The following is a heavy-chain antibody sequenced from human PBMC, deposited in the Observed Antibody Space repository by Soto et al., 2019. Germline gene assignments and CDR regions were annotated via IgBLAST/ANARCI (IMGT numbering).Heavy chain of an antibody. V-gene: IGHV3-30-3*01. Sequence: PGGSLRLSCAASGFTFTTYAIHWVRQAPGKGLEWVAVISYDGSNKYYADSVKGRFTISRDNSKNTLYLQMNSLRAEDTAVYYCARDRTRNWPAGDGMDVWGQGTAVTVSS. D-gene: IGHD1-1*01. CDR2: ISYDGSNK. CDR3: ARDRTRNWPAGDGMDV. J-gene: IGHJ6*02. CDR1: GFTFTTYA.